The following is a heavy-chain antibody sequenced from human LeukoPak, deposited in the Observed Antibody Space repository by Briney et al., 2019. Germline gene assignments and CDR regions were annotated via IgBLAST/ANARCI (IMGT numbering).Heavy chain of an antibody. J-gene: IGHJ5*02. CDR2: IYHSGST. D-gene: IGHD2-2*01. CDR3: ARGAGYCSSTSCYGWFDP. Sequence: GSLRLSCAASGFTGSSNYMSWVRQAPGKGLEWIGEIYHSGSTNYNPSLKSRVTISVDKSKNQFSLKLSSVTAADTAVYYCARGAGYCSSTSCYGWFDPWGQGTLVTVSS. V-gene: IGHV4-4*02. CDR1: GFTGSSNY.